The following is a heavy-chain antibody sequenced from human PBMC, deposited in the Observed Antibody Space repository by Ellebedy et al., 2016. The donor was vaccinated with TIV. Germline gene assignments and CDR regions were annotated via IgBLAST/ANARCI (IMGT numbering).Heavy chain of an antibody. J-gene: IGHJ4*02. CDR2: IKQDGSEK. CDR1: GFTFSNYW. D-gene: IGHD1-26*01. CDR3: ARDKIEGPTHYDY. V-gene: IGHV3-7*01. Sequence: GGSLRLSCAASGFTFSNYWMTWVRQAPGKGLEWVANIKQDGSEKYYVDSVEGRFSISRDNAKNSLYVQMNSLRAEDTAVYYCARDKIEGPTHYDYWGQGILVTVSS.